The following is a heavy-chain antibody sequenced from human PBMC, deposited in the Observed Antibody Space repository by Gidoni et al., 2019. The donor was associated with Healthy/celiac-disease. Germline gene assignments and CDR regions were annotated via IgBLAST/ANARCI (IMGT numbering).Heavy chain of an antibody. CDR3: ARDSGDYCTNGVCSKGFDY. CDR2: ISSSGSTI. Sequence: EVQLVESGGGLVQPGGSLRPSCAASGFPFSSYEMNWVRQAPGKGLEWVSYISSSGSTIYYADSVKGRFTISRDNAKNSLYLQMNSLRAEDTAVYYCARDSGDYCTNGVCSKGFDYWGQGTLVTVSS. D-gene: IGHD2-8*01. CDR1: GFPFSSYE. J-gene: IGHJ4*02. V-gene: IGHV3-48*03.